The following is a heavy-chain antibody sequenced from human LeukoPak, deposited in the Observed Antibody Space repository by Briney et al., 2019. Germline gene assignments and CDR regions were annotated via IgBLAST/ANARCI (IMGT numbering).Heavy chain of an antibody. CDR1: GFTFSSYW. V-gene: IGHV3-7*01. D-gene: IGHD4-17*01. Sequence: GGSLRLSGAASGFTFSSYWMSWVRQAPGKGLEWVANIKKDGSEKYYVDSVKGRFTISRDNAKKSLYLQMNSLRAEDTAVYYCARDGETVTTLDYWGQGTLVTVSS. CDR2: IKKDGSEK. CDR3: ARDGETVTTLDY. J-gene: IGHJ4*02.